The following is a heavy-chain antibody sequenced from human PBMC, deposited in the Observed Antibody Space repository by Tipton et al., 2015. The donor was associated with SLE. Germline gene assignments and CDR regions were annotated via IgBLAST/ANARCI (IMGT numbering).Heavy chain of an antibody. CDR1: GGSISGTYY. CDR2: IYYSGNT. V-gene: IGHV4-61*10. Sequence: TLSLTCTVSGGSISGTYYWNWIRQSAGKGLEWIGYIYYSGNTNYNPSLKSRVTISVDTSTNQFSLKLSSVTAADTAVYYCARGDTGDDYFDNWGQGTLVTVSS. D-gene: IGHD7-27*01. CDR3: ARGDTGDDYFDN. J-gene: IGHJ4*02.